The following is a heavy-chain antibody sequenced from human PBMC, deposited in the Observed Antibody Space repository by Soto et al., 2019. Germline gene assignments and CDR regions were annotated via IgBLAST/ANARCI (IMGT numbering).Heavy chain of an antibody. D-gene: IGHD2-2*01. CDR3: AKDIFTTSGQRFFFES. CDR1: GSFFSTYA. Sequence: PGGSLRLSCAASGSFFSTYAMTWVRQAPGRGLEWVSTILHDETPFYTDSVKGRFTISRDNVRGTLYLQMNGLRVEDAAQYYCAKDIFTTSGQRFFFESWGQGTLVTVSS. CDR2: ILHDETP. J-gene: IGHJ4*02. V-gene: IGHV3-23*01.